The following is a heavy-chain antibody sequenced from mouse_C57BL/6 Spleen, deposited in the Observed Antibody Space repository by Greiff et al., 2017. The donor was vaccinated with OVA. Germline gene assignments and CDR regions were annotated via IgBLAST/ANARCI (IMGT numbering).Heavy chain of an antibody. CDR3: ARHSNYQAWFAY. CDR1: GFTFSDYG. J-gene: IGHJ3*01. CDR2: ISSGSSTI. D-gene: IGHD2-5*01. Sequence: EVKLMESGGGLVKPGGSLKLSCAASGFTFSDYGMHWVRQAPEKGLEWVAYISSGSSTIYYAATVKGRFTISRDNAKNTLFLQITSLRSEDTAMYYCARHSNYQAWFAYWGQGTLVTVSA. V-gene: IGHV5-17*01.